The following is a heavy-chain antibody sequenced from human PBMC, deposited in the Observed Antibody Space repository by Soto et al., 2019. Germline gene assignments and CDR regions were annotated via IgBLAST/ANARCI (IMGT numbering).Heavy chain of an antibody. CDR3: ARKYYFEY. V-gene: IGHV1-46*01. CDR2: IDPSVGDT. Sequence: QVQLVQSGAEVKKPGASVKISCKASGYIISSYYIHWVRQAPGQGLEWMGIIDPSVGDTRYAQKFPDRVTRTIDTFTRTVYMELSGLRVDDTAMYYCARKYYFEYWGQGPRVTVSS. J-gene: IGHJ4*01. CDR1: GYIISSYY.